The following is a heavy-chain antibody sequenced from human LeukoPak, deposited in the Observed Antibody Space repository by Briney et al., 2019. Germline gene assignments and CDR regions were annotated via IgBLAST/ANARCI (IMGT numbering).Heavy chain of an antibody. Sequence: PSETLSLTCAVYGGSFSGYYWSWIRQPPGKGLEWIGEINHSGSTNYNPSLKSRVTISVDTSKNQFSLKLSSVTTADTAAYYCARGIPLYSSSWYFNYWGQGTLVTVSS. CDR3: ARGIPLYSSSWYFNY. CDR2: INHSGST. CDR1: GGSFSGYY. J-gene: IGHJ4*02. V-gene: IGHV4-34*01. D-gene: IGHD6-13*01.